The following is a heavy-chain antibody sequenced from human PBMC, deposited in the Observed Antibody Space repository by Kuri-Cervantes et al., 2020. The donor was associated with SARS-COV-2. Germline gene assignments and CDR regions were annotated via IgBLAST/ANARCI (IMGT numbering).Heavy chain of an antibody. V-gene: IGHV3-21*01. CDR3: ARDQTGDSAVGAAFDI. D-gene: IGHD4-17*01. Sequence: GESLKISCAASGFTFGSYSMNWVRQAPGKGLEWVSSISSSSSYIYYADSVKGRFTISRDNAKNSLYLQMNSLRAEDTAVYYCARDQTGDSAVGAAFDIWGQGTMVTVSS. CDR2: ISSSSSYI. J-gene: IGHJ3*02. CDR1: GFTFGSYS.